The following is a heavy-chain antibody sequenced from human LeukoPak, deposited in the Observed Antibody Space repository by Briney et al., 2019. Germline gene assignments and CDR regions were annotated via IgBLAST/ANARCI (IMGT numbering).Heavy chain of an antibody. D-gene: IGHD3-3*01. CDR2: IYTSGST. J-gene: IGHJ4*02. CDR3: AREQENYDSWSGYFNFDC. V-gene: IGHV4-4*07. CDR1: GGSISSYY. Sequence: PSETLSLTCTVSGGSISSYYWSWIRQPAGKGLEWIGRIYTSGSTNYNPSLKSRVTMSVDTSKNQFSLKLSSVTAADTAVYYCAREQENYDSWSGYFNFDCWGQGTLVTVSS.